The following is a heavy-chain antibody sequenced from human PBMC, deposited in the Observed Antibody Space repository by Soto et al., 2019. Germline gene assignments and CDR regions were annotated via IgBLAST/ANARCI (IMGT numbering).Heavy chain of an antibody. D-gene: IGHD2-2*02. CDR3: ARVGCSSTSCYTSYGMDV. CDR2: ISYDGSNK. CDR1: GFTVSSYA. Sequence: PGGSLRLSCAASGFTVSSYAMHWVRQAPGKGLEWVAVISYDGSNKYYADSVKGRFTISRDNSKNTLYLQMNSLRAEDTAVYYCARVGCSSTSCYTSYGMDVWGQGTTVTVSS. J-gene: IGHJ6*02. V-gene: IGHV3-30-3*01.